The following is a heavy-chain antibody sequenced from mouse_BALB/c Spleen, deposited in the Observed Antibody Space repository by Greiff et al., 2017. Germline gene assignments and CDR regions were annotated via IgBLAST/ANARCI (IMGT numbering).Heavy chain of an antibody. CDR3: GQLTGSFDD. Sequence: DVQLQESGAELVRPGALVKLSCKASGFNIKDYYMHWVKQRPEQGLEWIGWIDPENGNTIYDPKFQGKASITADTSSNTAYLQLSSLTSEDTAVYYCGQLTGSFDDWGEGTSVTVSS. D-gene: IGHD4-1*01. CDR2: IDPENGNT. V-gene: IGHV14-1*02. CDR1: GFNIKDYY. J-gene: IGHJ4*01.